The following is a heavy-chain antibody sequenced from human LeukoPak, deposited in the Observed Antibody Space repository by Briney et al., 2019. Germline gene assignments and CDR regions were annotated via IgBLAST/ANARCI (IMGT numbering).Heavy chain of an antibody. CDR2: IRSKANSYAT. CDR1: GLTFSGSA. Sequence: GGSLKLSCALSGLTFSGSAMLCVRQASGEGREWVGRIRSKANSYATAYAASVKGRFTISRDDSKNTAYLQMNSLKTEDTAVYYCTRHSDRRSDSGYVGYWGQGTLVTVSS. CDR3: TRHSDRRSDSGYVGY. V-gene: IGHV3-73*01. D-gene: IGHD1-26*01. J-gene: IGHJ4*02.